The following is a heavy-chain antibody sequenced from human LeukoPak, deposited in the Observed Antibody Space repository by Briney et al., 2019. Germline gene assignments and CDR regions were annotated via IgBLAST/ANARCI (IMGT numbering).Heavy chain of an antibody. D-gene: IGHD6-25*01. V-gene: IGHV5-51*01. CDR1: DSFFTNYR. J-gene: IGHJ4*02. Sequence: GASLKISKNSADSFFTNYRIGWVRQMPGKGLEWMGIIYPGDSDTTYSPSFQGQVTISADKSMSTAYLQWSSLKASDIAMYYCARRRRAYPCDYRGQGTLVTVSS. CDR3: ARRRRAYPCDY. CDR2: IYPGDSDT.